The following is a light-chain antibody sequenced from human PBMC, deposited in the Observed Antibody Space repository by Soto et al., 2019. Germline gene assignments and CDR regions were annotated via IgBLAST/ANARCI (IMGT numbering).Light chain of an antibody. J-gene: IGLJ1*01. CDR3: SSYTSSSTPV. V-gene: IGLV2-14*01. CDR2: DVS. CDR1: SSDVGGYNY. Sequence: QSALTQPASVSGSPGHSITISCTGTSSDVGGYNYVSWYQQHPGKAPKLMIYDVSNRPSGVSNRFSGSKSGNTASLTISGLQADDEADYYCSSYTSSSTPVFGTGTKVTVL.